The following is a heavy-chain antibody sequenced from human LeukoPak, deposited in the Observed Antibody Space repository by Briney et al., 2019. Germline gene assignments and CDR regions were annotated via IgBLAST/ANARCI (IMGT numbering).Heavy chain of an antibody. CDR1: GYTFTSYD. J-gene: IGHJ5*02. CDR2: MNPNSGNT. Sequence: GASVTVSCKASGYTFTSYDINWVRQATGQGLEWMGWMNPNSGNTGYAQKFQGRVTMTRNTSISTAYMELSSLRSEDTAVYYCARGRDDSGYDYWFDPWGQGTLVTVSS. D-gene: IGHD5-12*01. V-gene: IGHV1-8*01. CDR3: ARGRDDSGYDYWFDP.